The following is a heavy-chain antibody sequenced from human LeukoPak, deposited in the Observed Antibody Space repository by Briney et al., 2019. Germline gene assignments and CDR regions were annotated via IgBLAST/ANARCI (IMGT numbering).Heavy chain of an antibody. J-gene: IGHJ3*02. CDR3: ARGDCSSTSCYKGVAFNI. CDR1: GFTFSSYG. V-gene: IGHV3-30*02. Sequence: PGGSLRLSCAASGFTFSSYGMHWVRQAPGKGLEWVAFIQHDGSNKYYADSVKGRFTISRDNSKNTLYLQMNSLRAEDTSVYYCARGDCSSTSCYKGVAFNIWAKGQWSPSLQ. CDR2: IQHDGSNK. D-gene: IGHD2-2*02.